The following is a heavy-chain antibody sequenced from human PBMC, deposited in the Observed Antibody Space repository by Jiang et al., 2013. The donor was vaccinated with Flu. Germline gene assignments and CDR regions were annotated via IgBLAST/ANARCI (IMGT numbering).Heavy chain of an antibody. D-gene: IGHD3-3*01. J-gene: IGHJ5*02. Sequence: LLKPSETLSLTCTVSGGSVSSGSYYWSWIRQPPGKGLEWIGYIYYSGSTNYNPSLMSRVTISVDTSKNQFSLKLSSVTAADTAVYYCARGYYDFWSGYYKVDNWFDPWGQGTLVTVSS. CDR2: IYYSGST. V-gene: IGHV4-61*01. CDR3: ARGYYDFWSGYYKVDNWFDP. CDR1: GGSVSSGSYY.